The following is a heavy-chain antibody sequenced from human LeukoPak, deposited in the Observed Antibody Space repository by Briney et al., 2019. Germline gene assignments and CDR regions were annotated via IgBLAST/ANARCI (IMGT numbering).Heavy chain of an antibody. Sequence: GGSLRLSCVVSGFTFDEYAMHWVRQAQGKGLEWVSGISWNSGSMVYADSVKGRFTISRDNAKNSLYLQMNSLRADDMALYYCAKGASGYSSGWYSFDPWGQGTLVSVSS. CDR2: ISWNSGSM. CDR1: GFTFDEYA. J-gene: IGHJ5*02. V-gene: IGHV3-9*03. CDR3: AKGASGYSSGWYSFDP. D-gene: IGHD6-19*01.